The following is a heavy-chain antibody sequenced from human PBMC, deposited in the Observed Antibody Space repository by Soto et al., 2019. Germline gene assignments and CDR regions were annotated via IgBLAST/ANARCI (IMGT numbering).Heavy chain of an antibody. J-gene: IGHJ4*02. CDR1: GFTFSSYG. D-gene: IGHD2-15*01. CDR3: ANIGRNFYCSGGSCYSGNY. Sequence: PGGSLRLSCAASGFTFSSYGMHWVRQAPGKGLEWVAVISYDGSNKYYADSVKGRFTISRDNSKNTLYLQMNSLRAEDTAVYYCANIGRNFYCSGGSCYSGNYWGQGTLVTVSS. CDR2: ISYDGSNK. V-gene: IGHV3-30*18.